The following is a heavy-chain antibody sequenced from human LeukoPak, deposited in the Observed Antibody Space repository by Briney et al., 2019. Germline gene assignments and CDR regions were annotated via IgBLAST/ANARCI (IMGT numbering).Heavy chain of an antibody. CDR2: TYYRSKWYN. CDR1: GYIVSGNSAT. Sequence: SQTLSLTCAISGYIVSGNSATWKWIRQSPLRGLEWLGRTYYRSKWYNDYAVSVKSRMIINPDASKNQFSLQLNSVTPEDTAVYYGARAGSYGYYWYFDLWGRGTLVTVSS. J-gene: IGHJ2*01. CDR3: ARAGSYGYYWYFDL. D-gene: IGHD5-18*01. V-gene: IGHV6-1*01.